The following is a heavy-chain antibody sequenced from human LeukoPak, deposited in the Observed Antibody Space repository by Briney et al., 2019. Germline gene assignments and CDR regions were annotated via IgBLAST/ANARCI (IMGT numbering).Heavy chain of an antibody. D-gene: IGHD4-17*01. V-gene: IGHV3-48*04. CDR2: ISSSSSTI. J-gene: IGHJ4*02. CDR1: GFTFSSYS. Sequence: GGSLRLSCAASGFTFSSYSMNWVRQAPGKGLEWVSYISSSSSTIYYADSVKGRFTISRDNAKNSLYLQMNSLRAEDTAVYYCARDSTLDYGDYVGIDYWGQGILVTVSS. CDR3: ARDSTLDYGDYVGIDY.